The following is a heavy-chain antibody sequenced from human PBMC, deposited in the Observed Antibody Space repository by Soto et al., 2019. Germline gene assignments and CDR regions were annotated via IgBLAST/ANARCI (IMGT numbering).Heavy chain of an antibody. J-gene: IGHJ4*02. V-gene: IGHV3-23*01. D-gene: IGHD3-22*01. Sequence: GGSLRLSCAASGFTFPHYALSWVRQAPGKGLEWVSAITSSDSSTDYADSVKGRFTISRDNSKNTLYLQMNSLRAEDTAIYYCARLVLHDYDNSGFWIYWGQGAPVTVSS. CDR3: ARLVLHDYDNSGFWIY. CDR2: ITSSDSST. CDR1: GFTFPHYA.